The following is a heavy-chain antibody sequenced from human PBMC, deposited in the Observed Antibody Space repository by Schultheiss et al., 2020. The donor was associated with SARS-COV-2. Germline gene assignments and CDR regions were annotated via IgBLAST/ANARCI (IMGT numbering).Heavy chain of an antibody. D-gene: IGHD6-6*01. V-gene: IGHV3-23*01. CDR1: GFTFSSYA. Sequence: GGSLRLSCAASGFTFSSYAMHWVRQAPGKGLEWVSAISGSGGSTYYADSVKGRFTISRDNSKNTLYLQMNSLRAEDTAVYYCAKAGVFIGPLAARPQGAFDIWGQGTMVTVSS. CDR3: AKAGVFIGPLAARPQGAFDI. CDR2: ISGSGGST. J-gene: IGHJ3*02.